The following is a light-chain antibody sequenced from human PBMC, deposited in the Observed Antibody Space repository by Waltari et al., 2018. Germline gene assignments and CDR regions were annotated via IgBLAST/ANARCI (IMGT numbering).Light chain of an antibody. CDR1: QSVSSSY. CDR3: QQYGSSLWT. Sequence: DIVLTQSPGTLSLSPGERVTLSCRASQSVSSSYLAWYQQKPGQAPRLLIYGASSRATGIPDRFSGSGSGTDFTLTISRLEPEDFAVYYCQQYGSSLWTFGQGTKVEIK. V-gene: IGKV3-20*01. J-gene: IGKJ1*01. CDR2: GAS.